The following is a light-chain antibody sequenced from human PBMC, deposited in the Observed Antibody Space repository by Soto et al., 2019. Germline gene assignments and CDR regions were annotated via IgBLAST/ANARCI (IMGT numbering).Light chain of an antibody. J-gene: IGKJ4*01. CDR2: DAS. CDR1: QSVRTY. CDR3: QQRSSWPLN. Sequence: ETVLTQYPAPLSLSPGERAILSCRASQSVRTYLAWYQQKPGQAPRLLISDASNRATGIPDRFSGSGSGTDCTLTISSLEPEDFAVYYCQQRSSWPLNFGGGTKGEIK. V-gene: IGKV3-11*01.